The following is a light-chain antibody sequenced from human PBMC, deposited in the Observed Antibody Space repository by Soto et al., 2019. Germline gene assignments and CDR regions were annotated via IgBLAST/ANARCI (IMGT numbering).Light chain of an antibody. V-gene: IGKV3-20*01. J-gene: IGKJ1*01. CDR3: QQYRTSPGT. CDR1: QTISSNY. Sequence: EIVLTQSPGTLSLSPGERATLSCRASQTISSNYLAWYQQKPGQAPSLLIYGASSRATAIPDRFSGSGSGTDFTLTISGLEPEDFAVYYCQQYRTSPGTFGQGTKVEI. CDR2: GAS.